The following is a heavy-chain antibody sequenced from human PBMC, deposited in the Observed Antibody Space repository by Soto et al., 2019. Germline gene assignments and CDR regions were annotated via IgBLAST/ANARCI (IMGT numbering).Heavy chain of an antibody. CDR3: ARDGYGYYSLDK. V-gene: IGHV3-7*01. CDR1: GFTLRNYW. Sequence: EVQLVESGGGSVQPGGSLRLSCATSGFTLRNYWMSWVRQAPGKGLEWVANIKEDGGGKYFGESVRGRFTVSRDNARNFLYLQMNSLRAEDTAVYDFARDGYGYYSLDKWGPGTLVTVSS. J-gene: IGHJ4*02. D-gene: IGHD3-22*01. CDR2: IKEDGGGK.